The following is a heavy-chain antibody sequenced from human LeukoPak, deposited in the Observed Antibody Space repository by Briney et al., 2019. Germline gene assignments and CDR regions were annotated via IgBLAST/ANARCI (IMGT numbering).Heavy chain of an antibody. D-gene: IGHD6-19*01. CDR1: GFTFSSYS. J-gene: IGHJ6*03. V-gene: IGHV4-39*07. CDR2: IYYSRST. CDR3: ARDLGSGWYGYYYYYYMDV. Sequence: GSLRLSCAASGFTFSSYSMNWVRQAPGKVLEWIGSIYYSRSTYYNPSLKSRVTISVDTSKNQFSLKLSSVTAADTAVYYCARDLGSGWYGYYYYYYMDVWGKGTTVTVSS.